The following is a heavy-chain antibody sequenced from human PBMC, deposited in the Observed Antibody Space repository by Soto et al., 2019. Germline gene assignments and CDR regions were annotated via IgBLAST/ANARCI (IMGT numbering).Heavy chain of an antibody. J-gene: IGHJ6*02. CDR2: ISYDGSNK. CDR1: GFSVSSYA. D-gene: IGHD2-15*01. V-gene: IGHV3-30-3*01. Sequence: PGGSLRLSCAASGFSVSSYAMHGVRQAQGKGLEWVAVISYDGSNKYYADSVKGRFTISRDNSKNTLYLQMNSLRAEDTAVYYCARDRVVVVVAATYGMDVWGQGTTVTVSS. CDR3: ARDRVVVVVAATYGMDV.